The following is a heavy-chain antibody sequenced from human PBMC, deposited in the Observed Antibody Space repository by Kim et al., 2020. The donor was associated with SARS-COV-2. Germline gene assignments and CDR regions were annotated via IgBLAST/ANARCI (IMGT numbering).Heavy chain of an antibody. Sequence: ASVKVSCKASGYTFTSYGISWVRQAPGQGLEWMGWISAYNGNTNYAQKLQGRVTMTTDTSTSTAYMELRSLRSDDTAVYYCARGGEIVVVPADNGFNWFDPWGQGTLVTVSS. V-gene: IGHV1-18*01. CDR1: GYTFTSYG. D-gene: IGHD2-2*01. CDR3: ARGGEIVVVPADNGFNWFDP. CDR2: ISAYNGNT. J-gene: IGHJ5*02.